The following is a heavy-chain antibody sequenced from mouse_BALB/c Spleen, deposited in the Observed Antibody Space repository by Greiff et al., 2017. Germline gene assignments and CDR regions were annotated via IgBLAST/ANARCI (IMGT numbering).Heavy chain of an antibody. Sequence: VKLMESGPGLVAPSQSLSITCTVSGFSLTGYGVNWVRQPPGKGLEWLGMIWGDGSTDYNSALKSRLSISKDNSKSQVFLKMNSLQTDDTARYYCARVDYYGSKYYAMDYWGQGTSVTVSS. D-gene: IGHD1-1*01. J-gene: IGHJ4*01. V-gene: IGHV2-6-7*01. CDR2: IWGDGST. CDR1: GFSLTGYG. CDR3: ARVDYYGSKYYAMDY.